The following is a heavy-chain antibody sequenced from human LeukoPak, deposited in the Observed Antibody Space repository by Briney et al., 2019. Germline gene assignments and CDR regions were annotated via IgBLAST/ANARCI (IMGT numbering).Heavy chain of an antibody. Sequence: SETLSLTCTVSGGSISSYYWSWIRQPPGKGLEWIGYIYYSGSTNYNPSPKSRVTISVDTSKNQFSLKLSSVTAADTAVYYCAITLHTAPFAFDIWGQGTMVTVSS. CDR3: AITLHTAPFAFDI. J-gene: IGHJ3*02. CDR2: IYYSGST. V-gene: IGHV4-59*01. D-gene: IGHD5-18*01. CDR1: GGSISSYY.